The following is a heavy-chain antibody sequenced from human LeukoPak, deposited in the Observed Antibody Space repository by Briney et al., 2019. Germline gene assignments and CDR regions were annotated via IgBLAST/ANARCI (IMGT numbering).Heavy chain of an antibody. J-gene: IGHJ4*02. Sequence: PGGSLRLSCAASGFSFSNYAMHWVRQAPGKGLEWVAVISFDGSNKYDADSVKGRFTISRDNSKNTLYLQINSLRAEDTAVYSCARGRYFSPYYFDYWGQGTLVTVSS. V-gene: IGHV3-30-3*01. CDR2: ISFDGSNK. CDR3: ARGRYFSPYYFDY. D-gene: IGHD2/OR15-2a*01. CDR1: GFSFSNYA.